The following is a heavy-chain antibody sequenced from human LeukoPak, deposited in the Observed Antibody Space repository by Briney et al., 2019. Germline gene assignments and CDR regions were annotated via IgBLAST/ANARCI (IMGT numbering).Heavy chain of an antibody. Sequence: GGSLRLSCAASGFTFSSYSMNWVRQAPGKGLEWVSSISSSSSYIYYADSVKGRFTISRDNAKNSLYLQMNSLRAEDTAVYYCARGLGVGATMDYWGQGTLVTVSS. J-gene: IGHJ4*02. V-gene: IGHV3-21*01. D-gene: IGHD1-26*01. CDR3: ARGLGVGATMDY. CDR1: GFTFSSYS. CDR2: ISSSSSYI.